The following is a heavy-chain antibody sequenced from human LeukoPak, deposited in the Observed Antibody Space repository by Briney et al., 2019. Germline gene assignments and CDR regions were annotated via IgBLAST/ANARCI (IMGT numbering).Heavy chain of an antibody. CDR2: IYTSGST. CDR3: AREPPIAVAGTIDY. Sequence: SETLSLTCTVSGDSISSYYWSWIRQPAGKGLEWIGRIYTSGSTNYNPSLKSRVIISVDKSKNQFSLKLSSVTAADTAVYYCAREPPIAVAGTIDYWGQGTLVTVSS. D-gene: IGHD6-19*01. V-gene: IGHV4-4*07. J-gene: IGHJ4*02. CDR1: GDSISSYY.